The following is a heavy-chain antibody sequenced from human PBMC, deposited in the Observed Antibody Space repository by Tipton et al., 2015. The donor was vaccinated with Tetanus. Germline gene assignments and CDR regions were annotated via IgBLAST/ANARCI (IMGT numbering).Heavy chain of an antibody. CDR3: ARANYDFPNKGPFDF. D-gene: IGHD3-3*01. CDR2: IYQTDST. J-gene: IGHJ4*02. V-gene: IGHV4-30-2*01. CDR1: GGLITTGGYS. Sequence: TLSLTCTVSGGLITTGGYSWGWIRQLPGQGLEWLGYIYQTDSTYYNPSVTSRLTLSLQRSKNQFSLRLTSVTAADTAVYYCARANYDFPNKGPFDFWGQGILVVVSS.